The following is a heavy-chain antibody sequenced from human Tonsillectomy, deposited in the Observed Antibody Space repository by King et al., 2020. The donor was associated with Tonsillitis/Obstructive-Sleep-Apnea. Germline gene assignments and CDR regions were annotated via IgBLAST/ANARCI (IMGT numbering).Heavy chain of an antibody. J-gene: IGHJ6*03. D-gene: IGHD2-2*01. V-gene: IGHV3-43*02. CDR3: ARKHCSSPSCPYYYYIDV. CDR2: IRGDGGST. Sequence: VQLVESGGGVVQPGGSLRLSCAASGFTFDDYAMHWVRQAPGKGLEWVSLIRGDGGSTYYADSVKGRFTISRDNSKNSLYLQMNSLRPEDTALYYCARKHCSSPSCPYYYYIDVWGKGTTVTVSS. CDR1: GFTFDDYA.